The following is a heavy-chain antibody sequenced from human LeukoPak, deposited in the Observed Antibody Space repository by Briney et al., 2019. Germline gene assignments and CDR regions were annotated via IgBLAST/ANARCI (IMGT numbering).Heavy chain of an antibody. J-gene: IGHJ4*02. D-gene: IGHD2-15*01. CDR1: GFTFSNFA. Sequence: GGSLRLSCAASGFTFSNFAIHWVRQAPGKGLEWVSIVNGDGVNTYYADSVKGRFTISRDNSKNTVYLQMNSLRAEDTAVYYCAKRVHCSATCTYDYWGQGTLVTVSS. CDR3: AKRVHCSATCTYDY. V-gene: IGHV3-23*01. CDR2: VNGDGVNT.